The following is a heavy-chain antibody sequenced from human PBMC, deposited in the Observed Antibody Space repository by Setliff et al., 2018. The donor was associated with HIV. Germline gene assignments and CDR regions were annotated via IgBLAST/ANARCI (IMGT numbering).Heavy chain of an antibody. Sequence: ETLSLTCDVSGGSVTSDSYYWAWIRQPPGRGLEWIGTIYYSGSTHYNPSLKSRLTISVDMSKNQLSLKLSSVTAADTAVYYCARGGYVLQFLEWSPTYYYYGMDVWGQGTTVTVSS. D-gene: IGHD3-3*01. V-gene: IGHV4-39*07. CDR1: GGSVTSDSYY. J-gene: IGHJ6*02. CDR2: IYYSGST. CDR3: ARGGYVLQFLEWSPTYYYYGMDV.